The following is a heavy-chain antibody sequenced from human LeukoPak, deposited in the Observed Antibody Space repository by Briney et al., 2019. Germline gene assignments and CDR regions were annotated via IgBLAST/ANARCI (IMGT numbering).Heavy chain of an antibody. CDR3: ARDPPGCSSTSCYGI. CDR1: GGSISSYY. Sequence: PSETLSLTCIVSGGSISSYYWSWLRQPAGKGLEWIGRIYTSGSTNYNPSLKSRVTMSVDTSKNQFSLKLGSVTAADTAVYYCARDPPGCSSTSCYGIWGQGTLVTVSS. J-gene: IGHJ1*01. D-gene: IGHD2-2*01. V-gene: IGHV4-4*07. CDR2: IYTSGST.